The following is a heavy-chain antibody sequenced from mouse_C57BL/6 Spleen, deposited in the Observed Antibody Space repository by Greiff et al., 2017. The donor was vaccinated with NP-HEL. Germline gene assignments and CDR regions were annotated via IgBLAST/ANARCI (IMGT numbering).Heavy chain of an antibody. V-gene: IGHV1-54*01. Sequence: VQLQQSGAELVRPGPSVKVSCKASGYAFTNYLIEWVKQRPGQGLEWIGVINPGSGGTNYNEKFKGKATLTADKSSSTAYMQLSSLTSEDSAVYFCARGVGSYDWYFDVWGTGTTVTVSS. CDR3: ARGVGSYDWYFDV. CDR2: INPGSGGT. CDR1: GYAFTNYL. D-gene: IGHD1-1*02. J-gene: IGHJ1*03.